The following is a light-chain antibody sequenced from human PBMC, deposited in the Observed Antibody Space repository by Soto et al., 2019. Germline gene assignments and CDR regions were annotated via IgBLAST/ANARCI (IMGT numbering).Light chain of an antibody. V-gene: IGKV3-20*01. CDR3: QLYGSSPLFT. Sequence: EIVLTQSPDTLSLSPGERATLSCRASQSVSSTYLAWFQQKPVQTPRLLISGASSRATGIPERFSGSGSGTDFTLTISRLEPEDFAVYWCQLYGSSPLFTFGPGTKVDIK. J-gene: IGKJ3*01. CDR1: QSVSSTY. CDR2: GAS.